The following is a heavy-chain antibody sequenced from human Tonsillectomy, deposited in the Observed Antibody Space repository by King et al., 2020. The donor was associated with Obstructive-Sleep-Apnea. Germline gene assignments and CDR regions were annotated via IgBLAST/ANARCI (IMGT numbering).Heavy chain of an antibody. CDR2: ISWDGGST. CDR1: GFTFDDYA. D-gene: IGHD5-12*01. V-gene: IGHV3-43D*03. CDR3: AKDNTRGYSGYDSPHFDY. Sequence: VQLVESGGVVVQPGGSLRLSCAASGFTFDDYAMHWVRQAPGKGLEWVSLISWDGGSTYYADSVKGRFTISRDNSKNSLYLQMNSLRAEDTALYYCAKDNTRGYSGYDSPHFDYWGQGTLVTVSS. J-gene: IGHJ4*02.